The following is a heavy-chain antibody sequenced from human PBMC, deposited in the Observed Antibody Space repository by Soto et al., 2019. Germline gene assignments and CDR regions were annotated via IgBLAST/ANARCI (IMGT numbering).Heavy chain of an antibody. D-gene: IGHD3-3*01. CDR3: ARGQRFYEWFDP. CDR1: GGTISGYY. CDR2: IYSSGNT. V-gene: IGHV4-4*07. J-gene: IGHJ5*02. Sequence: SETLSLTGSVSGGTISGYYWTWIRQPAWKGLEWIGRIYSSGNTKYNPSLQSRVTMSLDTSNNQFSLRLTSVTAADTAVYYCARGQRFYEWFDPLGQGNLLTVSS.